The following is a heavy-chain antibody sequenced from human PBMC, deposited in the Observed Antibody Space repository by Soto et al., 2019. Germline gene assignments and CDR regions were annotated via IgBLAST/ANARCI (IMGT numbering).Heavy chain of an antibody. CDR1: GFTFISYA. V-gene: IGHV3-30-3*01. CDR3: ARTVLAGTWSLYFDY. D-gene: IGHD3-3*02. CDR2: ISYDGSSK. Sequence: GGSLRLSCAASGFTFISYAMHWVRHSPGKGLEWVAVISYDGSSKYYADSVKGRFTISRDNSKNTLYLQMNSLRAEDTAVYYCARTVLAGTWSLYFDYWGQGTLVTVSS. J-gene: IGHJ4*02.